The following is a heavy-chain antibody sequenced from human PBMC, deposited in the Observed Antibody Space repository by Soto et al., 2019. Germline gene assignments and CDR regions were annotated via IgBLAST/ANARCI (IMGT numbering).Heavy chain of an antibody. D-gene: IGHD3-22*01. J-gene: IGHJ6*02. Sequence: QMQLVQSGPEVKKPGTSVKVSCKASGFTFTSSAVQWVRQARGQRLEWIGWIVVGSGNTNYAQKFQERVTITRDMSTSTAYMELSSLRSEDTPVYYCAADLGGDSTEDYYYYGMDVWGQGTTVTVSS. CDR1: GFTFTSSA. CDR3: AADLGGDSTEDYYYYGMDV. CDR2: IVVGSGNT. V-gene: IGHV1-58*01.